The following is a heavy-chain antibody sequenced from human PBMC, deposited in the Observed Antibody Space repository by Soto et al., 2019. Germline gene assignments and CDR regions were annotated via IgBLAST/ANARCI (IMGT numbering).Heavy chain of an antibody. CDR3: AKDVMYSSGWFSFFQH. CDR2: MSYDGSNK. Sequence: PGGSLRLSCAASGFIFSDYAMHWVRQAPGKGLEWVAVMSYDGSNKYYADSVKGRFTISTDSSKNTLYLQMNSLRAEDTAVYHCAKDVMYSSGWFSFFQHWGQGTLVTVSS. D-gene: IGHD6-19*01. V-gene: IGHV3-30*18. J-gene: IGHJ1*01. CDR1: GFIFSDYA.